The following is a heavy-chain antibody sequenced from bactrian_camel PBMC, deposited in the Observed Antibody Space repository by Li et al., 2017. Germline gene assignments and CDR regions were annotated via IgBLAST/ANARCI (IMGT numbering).Heavy chain of an antibody. Sequence: HVQLVESGGGLVQPGGSLTLSCAASGFTFSNNWMHWVRQAPGKGLEWVSSIYPGGGTTYYADSVKGRLTISRDNANNALYLQMNSLKTEDTAVYYCAADGGSRYAGAYNYWGQGTQVTVS. CDR2: IYPGGGTT. D-gene: IGHD6*01. CDR1: GFTFSNNW. J-gene: IGHJ4*01. V-gene: IGHV3S6*01. CDR3: AADGGSRYAGAYNY.